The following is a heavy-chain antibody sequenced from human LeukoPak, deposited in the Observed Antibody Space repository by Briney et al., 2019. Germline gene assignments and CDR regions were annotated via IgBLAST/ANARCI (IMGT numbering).Heavy chain of an antibody. J-gene: IGHJ3*02. Sequence: SETLSLTCTVSGGSISTYYWTWIRQPPGKGLDYIGYIYYSGSTNYNPSLKSRVTISVDTSKNQFSLKLSSVTAADTAVYYCARVYGAGYDFRGAFDIWGQGTMVTVSS. V-gene: IGHV4-59*01. CDR2: IYYSGST. CDR1: GGSISTYY. CDR3: ARVYGAGYDFRGAFDI. D-gene: IGHD3-3*01.